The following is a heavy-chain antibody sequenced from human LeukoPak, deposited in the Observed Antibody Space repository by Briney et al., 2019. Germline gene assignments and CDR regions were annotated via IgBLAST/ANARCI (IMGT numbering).Heavy chain of an antibody. CDR2: IRYDGSNK. J-gene: IGHJ4*02. V-gene: IGHV3-30*02. D-gene: IGHD3-10*01. CDR1: GFTFSSYG. Sequence: GGSLRLSCAASGFTFSSYGMHWVHQAPGKGLEWVAFIRYDGSNKYHADSVKGRFTISRDNSKNTLYLEMNSLRAEDTAVYYCAKDYYGSGSYCHYWGQGTLVTVSS. CDR3: AKDYYGSGSYCHY.